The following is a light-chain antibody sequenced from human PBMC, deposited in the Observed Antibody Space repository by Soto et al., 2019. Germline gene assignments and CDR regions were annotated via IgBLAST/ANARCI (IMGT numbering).Light chain of an antibody. Sequence: QSVLTQPPSVSGAPGQRVTISCTGSSSNIGAGYDVHWYQQLPGTAPKVLIYANNRPSGVPDRFSGSKSGTSASLAITGLQAEDEADYYCQSYDSSLSVVFGGGTKLTVL. V-gene: IGLV1-40*01. CDR2: AN. CDR3: QSYDSSLSVV. CDR1: SSNIGAGYD. J-gene: IGLJ2*01.